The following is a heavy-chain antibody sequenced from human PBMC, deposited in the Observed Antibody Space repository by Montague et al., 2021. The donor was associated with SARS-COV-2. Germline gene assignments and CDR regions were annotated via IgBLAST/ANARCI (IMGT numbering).Heavy chain of an antibody. V-gene: IGHV6-1*01. CDR1: GDSVSSNSAA. D-gene: IGHD3-10*01. J-gene: IGHJ6*02. Sequence: CAISGDSVSSNSAAWNWLRQSPSRGLEWLGRTYYKSRWYNDYAVSLRSRITINADTSKNQFSLQLNSVTPEDTGVYYCARDATMIRGVRRDYYYDYGMDVWGQGTTVTVSS. CDR2: TYYKSRWYN. CDR3: ARDATMIRGVRRDYYYDYGMDV.